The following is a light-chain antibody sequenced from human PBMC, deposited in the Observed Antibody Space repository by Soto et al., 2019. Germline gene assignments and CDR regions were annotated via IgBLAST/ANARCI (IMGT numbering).Light chain of an antibody. CDR1: QDISRY. J-gene: IGKJ3*01. CDR2: AAS. CDR3: QQLNTYPLFT. V-gene: IGKV1-9*01. Sequence: DIQLTQSPSFLSASVGDRVTITCRASQDISRYLAWYQQKAGKAPKLLIYAASTVQKRVPSRFSGSGSGTEFTPTISSLQPDDFATYYCQQLNTYPLFTFGPGTEVYI.